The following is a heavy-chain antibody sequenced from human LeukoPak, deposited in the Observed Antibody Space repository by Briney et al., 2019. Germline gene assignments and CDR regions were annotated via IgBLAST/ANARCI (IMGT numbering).Heavy chain of an antibody. CDR1: GYTFTSYG. CDR3: ARDGGIGVVPAAITGYLRLYAEYFQH. D-gene: IGHD2-2*02. V-gene: IGHV1-18*01. CDR2: ISANNGNT. J-gene: IGHJ1*01. Sequence: ASVKVSCKASGYTFTSYGISWVRQAPGQGLEWMGWISANNGNTNYAQKLQGRVTMTTDTSTSTAYMELRSLRSDDTAVYYCARDGGIGVVPAAITGYLRLYAEYFQHWGQGTLVTVSS.